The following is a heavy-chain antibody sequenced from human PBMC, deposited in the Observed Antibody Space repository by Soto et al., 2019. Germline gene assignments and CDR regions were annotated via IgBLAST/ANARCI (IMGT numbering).Heavy chain of an antibody. CDR3: AREGTVTPYDRFDP. CDR1: GGSISSGDSY. J-gene: IGHJ5*01. D-gene: IGHD4-17*01. CDR2: IYYSGST. V-gene: IGHV4-30-4*01. Sequence: QVQLQESGPGLVKPSQTLSLTCTVSGGSISSGDSYWSWIRQPPGKGLEWIGYIYYSGSTYYNPSLKSRLTISVDTSKNQFYLKLSSVTAADSGVYCCAREGTVTPYDRFDPWGQGTLVTVSS.